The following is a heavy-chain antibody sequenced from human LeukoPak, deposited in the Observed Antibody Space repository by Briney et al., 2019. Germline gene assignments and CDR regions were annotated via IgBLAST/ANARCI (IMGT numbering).Heavy chain of an antibody. D-gene: IGHD2-15*01. CDR2: IYSGGST. CDR1: GLTVSSTS. CDR3: ARFPQDGWFDP. J-gene: IGHJ5*02. Sequence: GGSLRFSLPPLGLTVSSTSMTWVRRAPGKGLNWVSVIYSGGSTYYADSVKGRFTISRDNSKNTLYLQMNSLRAEDTAVYYCARFPQDGWFDPWGQGTLVTVSS. V-gene: IGHV3-53*01.